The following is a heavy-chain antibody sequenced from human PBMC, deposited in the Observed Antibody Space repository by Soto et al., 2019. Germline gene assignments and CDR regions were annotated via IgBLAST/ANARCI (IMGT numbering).Heavy chain of an antibody. V-gene: IGHV3-15*05. D-gene: IGHD2-21*01. CDR1: GFTFSNAW. CDR2: VKSKVDGGTT. CDR3: RAFCGGATCDV. J-gene: IGHJ4*02. Sequence: VHLVESGGGLVEPGGSLRLACAASGFTFSNAWMSWIRQAPGKGLEWVGRVKSKVDGGTTDYGVSVRGRFTISRDDSRESLYLQMDSLKTEDTAVYYCRAFCGGATCDVWGQGTLVSVSS.